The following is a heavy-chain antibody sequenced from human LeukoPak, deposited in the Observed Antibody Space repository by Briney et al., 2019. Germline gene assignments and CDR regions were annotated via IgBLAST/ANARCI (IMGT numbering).Heavy chain of an antibody. J-gene: IGHJ3*02. CDR1: GFTFSSYW. V-gene: IGHV3-7*01. D-gene: IGHD3-10*01. CDR3: ARLNYYANKGPDAFDI. Sequence: GGSLRLSCAASGFTFSSYWMSWVRQAPGKGLEWVANIKQDGSETYYVDSVKGRFTISRDNAKNSLYLQMNSLRTEDTAVYSCARLNYYANKGPDAFDIWGQGTMVTVSS. CDR2: IKQDGSET.